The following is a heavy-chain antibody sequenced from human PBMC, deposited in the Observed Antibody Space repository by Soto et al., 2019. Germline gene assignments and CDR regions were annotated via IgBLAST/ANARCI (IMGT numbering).Heavy chain of an antibody. CDR1: GFTFNMYG. CDR3: AKDQASGQGSFDS. Sequence: GGSLRLSCAASGFTFNMYGMHGVRQAPDKGLEWVALISYDGSNQYYADSVKGRFTISRDNSKNTLFLQMNSLRADDTAVYYCAKDQASGQGSFDSWGQGTLVTVSS. V-gene: IGHV3-30*18. CDR2: ISYDGSNQ. J-gene: IGHJ4*02.